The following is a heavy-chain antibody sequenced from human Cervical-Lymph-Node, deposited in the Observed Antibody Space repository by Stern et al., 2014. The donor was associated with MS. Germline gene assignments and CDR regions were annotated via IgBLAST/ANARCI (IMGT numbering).Heavy chain of an antibody. V-gene: IGHV4-39*01. CDR1: GDSISSYTHY. J-gene: IGHJ4*02. D-gene: IGHD2-8*02. CDR2: FYYGGAT. CDR3: AKHACTGAACPFDL. Sequence: VQLVESGPGLVKPSETLSLTCAVSGDSISSYTHYWAWIRQPPGKGLEWIGIFYYGGATSYTPSLKGPVTISVDPSKNHFSLGLNSVPAADTAVYYCAKHACTGAACPFDLWGQGTLVTVSS.